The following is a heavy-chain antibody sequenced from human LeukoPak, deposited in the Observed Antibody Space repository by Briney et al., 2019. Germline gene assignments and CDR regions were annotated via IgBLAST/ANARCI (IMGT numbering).Heavy chain of an antibody. D-gene: IGHD3-22*01. Sequence: SETLSLTCTVSGGSISSGDYYWNWIRQYPGKALEWIGYIYYSGSTYYNPSLKSRVTISVVTSKNQFSLKLSSVTAADTAVYYCARDLLYYDTSAYYPPVAFDIWGQGTMVTVSS. CDR3: ARDLLYYDTSAYYPPVAFDI. CDR2: IYYSGST. CDR1: GGSISSGDYY. J-gene: IGHJ3*02. V-gene: IGHV4-31*03.